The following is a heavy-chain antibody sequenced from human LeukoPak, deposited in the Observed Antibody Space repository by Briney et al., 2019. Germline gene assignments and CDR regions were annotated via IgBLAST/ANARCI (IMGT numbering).Heavy chain of an antibody. Sequence: PSQTLSPTCTVSGASITSGSYYWSWIRQPPGKGLEWIGYIYYTGGGTNYNPSLKSRVTISVDTSQNQFSLKLSSVTAADTAVYYCARLSYCSSTSCKYNWFDPWGQGTLVTVSS. CDR2: IYYTGGGT. CDR1: GASITSGSYY. V-gene: IGHV4-61*01. CDR3: ARLSYCSSTSCKYNWFDP. J-gene: IGHJ5*02. D-gene: IGHD2-2*01.